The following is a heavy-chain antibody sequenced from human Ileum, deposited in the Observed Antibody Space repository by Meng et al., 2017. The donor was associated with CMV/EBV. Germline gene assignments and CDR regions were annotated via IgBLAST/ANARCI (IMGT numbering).Heavy chain of an antibody. CDR2: ISGGGT. CDR1: GFTFSSFA. V-gene: IGHV3-23*03. J-gene: IGHJ4*02. CDR3: VKGLTVFEY. Sequence: SLRLSCAASGFTFSSFAMSWVRQAPGRGLEWVSIISGGGTYYADSVKGQFTISRDNSKNTLYLQMNSLRAEDTALYYCVKGLTVFEYWGQGTLVTVSS. D-gene: IGHD2-8*02.